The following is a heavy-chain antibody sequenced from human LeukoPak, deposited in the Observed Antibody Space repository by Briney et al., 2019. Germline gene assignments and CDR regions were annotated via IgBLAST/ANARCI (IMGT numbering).Heavy chain of an antibody. CDR1: GFTFRSYW. Sequence: GGSLRLSCAASGFTFRSYWMHWVRQAPGKGLVRVSRIKSDGSTNYADSVKGRFTISRDNAKNTVSLQMNSLRAEDTAVYYCAKFGRGSIAATGSRLLDNWGQGTLVTVSS. D-gene: IGHD6-13*01. V-gene: IGHV3-74*01. J-gene: IGHJ4*02. CDR3: AKFGRGSIAATGSRLLDN. CDR2: IKSDGST.